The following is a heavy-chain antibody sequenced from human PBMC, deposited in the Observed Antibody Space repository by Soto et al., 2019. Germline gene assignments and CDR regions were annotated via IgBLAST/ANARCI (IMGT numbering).Heavy chain of an antibody. D-gene: IGHD3-22*01. CDR2: ISDSSSTI. J-gene: IGHJ4*02. CDR1: GFTFSTYN. V-gene: IGHV3-48*01. Sequence: EVQLVESGGGLVQPGGSLRLSCAASGFTFSTYNMNWVRQAPGKGLEWVSYISDSSSTIHYAESVKGRFTISRDNAKNSLYLQMNSLRAEDTAVYYCARDDYPYYDDSSGYHFDYWGQGALVTVSS. CDR3: ARDDYPYYDDSSGYHFDY.